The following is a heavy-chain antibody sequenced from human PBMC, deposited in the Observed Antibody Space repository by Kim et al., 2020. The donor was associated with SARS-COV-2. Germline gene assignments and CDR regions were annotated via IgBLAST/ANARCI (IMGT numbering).Heavy chain of an antibody. Sequence: GGSLRLSCAASEFTFSSYGMHWVRQAPGKGLEWVAVISYDENNKYYADSVKGRFTISRDNSKNTLYLQMNSLRAEDTAVYYCAKDRGDYWGQGTLVTVSS. CDR1: EFTFSSYG. V-gene: IGHV3-30*18. CDR3: AKDRGDY. CDR2: ISYDENNK. J-gene: IGHJ4*02.